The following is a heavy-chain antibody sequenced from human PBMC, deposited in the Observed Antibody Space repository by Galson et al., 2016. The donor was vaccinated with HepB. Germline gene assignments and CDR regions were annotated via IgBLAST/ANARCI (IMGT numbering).Heavy chain of an antibody. CDR2: MLSDADNK. Sequence: SLRLSCAASGFIFSNFGFHWVRQAPGKGLEWVAVMLSDADNKYYAESVKGRFTISRDNSKNTLYLQMNSLRAEDTAVYYCARDLFLGGPVRDPWGQGAPVIVSS. D-gene: IGHD3-16*01. CDR3: ARDLFLGGPVRDP. J-gene: IGHJ5*02. CDR1: GFIFSNFG. V-gene: IGHV3-33*01.